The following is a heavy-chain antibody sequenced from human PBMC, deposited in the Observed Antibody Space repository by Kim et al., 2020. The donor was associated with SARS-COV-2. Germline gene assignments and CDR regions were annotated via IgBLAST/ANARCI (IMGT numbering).Heavy chain of an antibody. D-gene: IGHD1-7*01. CDR2: IYYSGSV. V-gene: IGHV4-59*13. CDR3: VRSPGTNYYWFDS. J-gene: IGHJ5*01. Sequence: SETLSLTCTVSGGSISSYYWSWIRQPPGKGLEWIGHIYYSGSVEYNSSLKNRVTISVDTSKKQFSLDLTYVTAADTAVYYCVRSPGTNYYWFDSWGQGTL. CDR1: GGSISSYY.